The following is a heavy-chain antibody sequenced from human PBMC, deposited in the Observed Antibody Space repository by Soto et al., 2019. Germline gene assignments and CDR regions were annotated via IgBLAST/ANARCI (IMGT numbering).Heavy chain of an antibody. Sequence: QVQLQESDPGLVKPSETLSLTCTVSGGSVSSGSYYWSWIRQPPGKGLEWIGYIYYSGSTNYNPSLKSRVTISVDTSKNQFSLKLSSVTAADTAVYYCARVRAPYGSGSYSYFDYWGQGTLVTVSS. D-gene: IGHD3-10*01. CDR3: ARVRAPYGSGSYSYFDY. CDR2: IYYSGST. V-gene: IGHV4-61*01. J-gene: IGHJ4*02. CDR1: GGSVSSGSYY.